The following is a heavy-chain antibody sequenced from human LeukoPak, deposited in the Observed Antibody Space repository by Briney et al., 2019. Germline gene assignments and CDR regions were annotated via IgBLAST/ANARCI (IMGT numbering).Heavy chain of an antibody. V-gene: IGHV1-46*01. D-gene: IGHD4-17*01. CDR2: INPSGGST. CDR3: ARGNLWYGDYER. Sequence: GASVKVSCKASGYTFTSYYMHWVRQAPGQGLEWMGIINPSGGSTSYAQKFQGRVTMTRDTSKNQFSLKLSSVTAADTAVYYCARGNLWYGDYERWGQGTLVTVSS. CDR1: GYTFTSYY. J-gene: IGHJ4*02.